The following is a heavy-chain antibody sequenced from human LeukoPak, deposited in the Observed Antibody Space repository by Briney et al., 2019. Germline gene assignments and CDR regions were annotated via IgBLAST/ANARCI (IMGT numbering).Heavy chain of an antibody. D-gene: IGHD3-10*01. CDR3: APYGSGFSIDDY. J-gene: IGHJ4*02. CDR1: GGSFSNNY. CDR2: INHSGST. Sequence: SETLSLTCGVYGGSFSNNYRSWIRQPPGKGLEWIGEINHSGSTNYNPSLKSRVTISVDKSKNQFSLKLSSVTAADTAVYYCAPYGSGFSIDDYWGQGTLVTVSS. V-gene: IGHV4-34*01.